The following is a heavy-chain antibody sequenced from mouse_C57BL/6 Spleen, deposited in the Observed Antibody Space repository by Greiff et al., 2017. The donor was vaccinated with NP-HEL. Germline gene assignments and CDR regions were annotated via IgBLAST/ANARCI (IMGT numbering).Heavy chain of an antibody. J-gene: IGHJ2*01. Sequence: QVQLQQSGAELARPGASVKLSCKASGYTFTSYGISWVKQRTGQGLAWIGEIYPRSGNTYYNEKFKGKATLTADKSSSTAYMKLSSLTSEDSAVYFCARSDDGSSPYYIDYWGQGTTLTVSS. V-gene: IGHV1-81*01. D-gene: IGHD1-1*01. CDR2: IYPRSGNT. CDR1: GYTFTSYG. CDR3: ARSDDGSSPYYIDY.